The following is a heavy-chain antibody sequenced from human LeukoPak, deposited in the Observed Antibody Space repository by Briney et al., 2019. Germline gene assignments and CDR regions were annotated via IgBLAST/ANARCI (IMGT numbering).Heavy chain of an antibody. Sequence: ASVKVSCKASGYTFTSCGISWVRQAPGQGLEWMGWISAYNGNTNYAQKLQGRVTMTTDTSTSTAYMELRSLRSDDTAVYYCTRVNAEWELPDEYYFDYWGQGTLVTVSS. J-gene: IGHJ4*02. CDR1: GYTFTSCG. CDR3: TRVNAEWELPDEYYFDY. CDR2: ISAYNGNT. V-gene: IGHV1-18*01. D-gene: IGHD1-26*01.